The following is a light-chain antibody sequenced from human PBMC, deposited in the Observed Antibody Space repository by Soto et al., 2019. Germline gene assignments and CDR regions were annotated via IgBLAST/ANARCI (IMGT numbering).Light chain of an antibody. CDR1: QGVCSY. Sequence: IPLTQSPSSMSASVGDRVTITCRASQGVCSYLAWYKQKRGRDPKLLIYGASTLESGVPSKFSGSGSGTDGTLTISSLQPEYFSTCYFQQLNGYPRTFGQGTKGESK. J-gene: IGKJ1*01. V-gene: IGKV1-9*01. CDR3: QQLNGYPRT. CDR2: GAS.